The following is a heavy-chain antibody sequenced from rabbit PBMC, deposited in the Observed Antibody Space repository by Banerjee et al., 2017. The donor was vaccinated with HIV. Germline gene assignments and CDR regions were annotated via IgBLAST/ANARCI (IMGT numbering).Heavy chain of an antibody. Sequence: QLEETGGGLVQPGGSLTLSCKASGSDISSYHMGWVRQAPGRGLEWIGDIYTGSGNIYYASWVNGRFTISSDNAQNTVDLQMNSLTAADTATYFCARDLAGVIGWNFNLWGPGTLVTVS. CDR1: GSDISSYH. CDR2: IYTGSGNI. CDR3: ARDLAGVIGWNFNL. V-gene: IGHV1S7*01. J-gene: IGHJ4*01. D-gene: IGHD4-1*01.